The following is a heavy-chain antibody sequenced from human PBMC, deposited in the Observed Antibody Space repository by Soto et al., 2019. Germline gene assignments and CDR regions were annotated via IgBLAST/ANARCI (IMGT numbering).Heavy chain of an antibody. CDR1: GFTFSSYG. J-gene: IGHJ5*01. CDR3: AKEFGGGWAYSYGYWFDP. D-gene: IGHD5-18*01. Sequence: QVQLVESGGGVVQPGRSLRLSCAASGFTFSSYGMHWVRQAPGKGLEWVAVISYDGSNKYYADSVKGRFTISRDNSKNTLYLQITGLRAEDTAVYYCAKEFGGGWAYSYGYWFDPWGQGTLVTVSS. V-gene: IGHV3-30*18. CDR2: ISYDGSNK.